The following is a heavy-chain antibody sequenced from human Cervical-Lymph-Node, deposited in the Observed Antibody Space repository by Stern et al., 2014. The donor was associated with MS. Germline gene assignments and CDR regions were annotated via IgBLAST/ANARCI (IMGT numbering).Heavy chain of an antibody. CDR2: ISYDGNSR. J-gene: IGHJ6*02. D-gene: IGHD2-2*01. CDR3: ARLEEAGYCSGFGCYPGYYHYAMDV. Sequence: VQLVESGGGVVQPGRSLRLSCAASGFTFSSYGMHWVRQAPGKGPEWVAVISYDGNSRYYTDSVKGRFSISRDNSENTLYLQMNSLRVEDTAIYYCARLEEAGYCSGFGCYPGYYHYAMDVWGQGTTVTVSS. CDR1: GFTFSSYG. V-gene: IGHV3-30-3*01.